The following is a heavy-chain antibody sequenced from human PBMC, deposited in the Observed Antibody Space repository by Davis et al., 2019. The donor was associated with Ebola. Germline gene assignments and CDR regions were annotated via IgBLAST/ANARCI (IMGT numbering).Heavy chain of an antibody. J-gene: IGHJ6*02. CDR3: VKDRSWMTTEAYYYAMDV. CDR2: IRWNSARI. Sequence: PAGSLRLSCAASGFTFDDYAMHWVRQAPGKGLEWVSGIRWNSARIDYADSVRGRFTISRDNAKNSLHLQMNSLRTEDTALYYCVKDRSWMTTEAYYYAMDVWGPGTTVTVSS. CDR1: GFTFDDYA. V-gene: IGHV3-9*01. D-gene: IGHD4-17*01.